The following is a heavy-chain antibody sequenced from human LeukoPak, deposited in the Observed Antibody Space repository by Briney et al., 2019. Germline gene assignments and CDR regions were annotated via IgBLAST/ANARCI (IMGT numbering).Heavy chain of an antibody. V-gene: IGHV3-53*01. CDR1: GFTFSSYA. J-gene: IGHJ1*01. CDR3: ARDPPGIAASVSGG. Sequence: PGGSLRLSCAASGFTFSSYAMTWFRQAPGKGLEWVSLIYSGGSTYYADSVKGRFTISRDNSKNTLYLQMSSLRVEDTAVYYCARDPPGIAASVSGGWGQGTLVTVSS. D-gene: IGHD6-13*01. CDR2: IYSGGST.